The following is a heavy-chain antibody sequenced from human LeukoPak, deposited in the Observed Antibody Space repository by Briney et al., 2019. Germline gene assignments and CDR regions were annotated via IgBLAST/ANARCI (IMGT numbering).Heavy chain of an antibody. CDR2: IYHSGST. D-gene: IGHD5-18*01. J-gene: IGHJ4*02. CDR3: ARARRRGYSYGYFLQQFDY. V-gene: IGHV4-38-2*02. Sequence: SETLSLTCTVSGYSISSGYYWGWIRQPPGKGLEWIGSIYHSGSTYYNPSLKSRVTISVDTSKNQFSLKLSSVTAADTAVYYCARARRRGYSYGYFLQQFDYWGQGTLVTVSS. CDR1: GYSISSGYY.